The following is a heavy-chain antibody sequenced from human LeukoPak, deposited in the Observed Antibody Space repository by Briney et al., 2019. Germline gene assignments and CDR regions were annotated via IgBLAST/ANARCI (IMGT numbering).Heavy chain of an antibody. CDR1: GYTFTKYA. CDR3: ARDWDYPPDY. CDR2: IDTNTGNP. Sequence: ASVKVSCKGSGYTFTKYAISWVRQAPGQGLEYMGWIDTNTGNPTYAQGFTGRFVFSLDTSVSTAYLQISSLKAEDTAVYYCARDWDYPPDYWGQGTLVTVSS. J-gene: IGHJ4*02. D-gene: IGHD3-16*01. V-gene: IGHV7-4-1*02.